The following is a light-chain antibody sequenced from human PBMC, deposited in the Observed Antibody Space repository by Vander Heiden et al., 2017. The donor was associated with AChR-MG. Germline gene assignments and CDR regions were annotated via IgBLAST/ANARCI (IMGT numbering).Light chain of an antibody. CDR1: SSDVGGYNY. Sequence: QSALTQPPSASGSPGQSVTISCPGTSSDVGGYNYVSWYQQQPGKAPKLMIYEVSKRPSGVPDRFSGSKSGNTASLTVSGLQAEDEADYYCSSYAGSNNFVVFGGGTKLTVL. V-gene: IGLV2-8*01. CDR3: SSYAGSNNFVV. J-gene: IGLJ2*01. CDR2: EVS.